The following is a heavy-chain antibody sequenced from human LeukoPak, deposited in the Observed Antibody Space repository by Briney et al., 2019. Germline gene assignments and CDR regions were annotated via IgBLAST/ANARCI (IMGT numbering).Heavy chain of an antibody. J-gene: IGHJ5*02. V-gene: IGHV4-34*01. CDR3: ARGPKAAAGGLLRNWFDP. CDR2: INHSGST. CDR1: GGSFSGYY. Sequence: PSETLSLTCAVYGGSFSGYYWSWIRQPPGKGLEWIGEINHSGSTNYNPSLKSRVTISVDTSKNQFSLKLSSVTAADTAVYYCARGPKAAAGGLLRNWFDPWGQETLVTVSS. D-gene: IGHD6-25*01.